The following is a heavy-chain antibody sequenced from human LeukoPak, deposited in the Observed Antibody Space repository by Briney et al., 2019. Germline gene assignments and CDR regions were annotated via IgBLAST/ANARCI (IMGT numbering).Heavy chain of an antibody. D-gene: IGHD3-3*01. CDR2: ISSSSTI. Sequence: GGSLRLSCAASGFTFSSYSMNWVRQAPGKGLEWVSYISSSSTIYYADSVKGRFTISRDNAKNSLYLQMNSLRAEDTAVYYCARVLDDFWSGYPYYMDVWGKGTTVTVSS. CDR1: GFTFSSYS. J-gene: IGHJ6*03. V-gene: IGHV3-48*04. CDR3: ARVLDDFWSGYPYYMDV.